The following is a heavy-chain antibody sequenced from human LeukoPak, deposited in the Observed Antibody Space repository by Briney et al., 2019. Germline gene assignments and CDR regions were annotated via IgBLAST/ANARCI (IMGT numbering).Heavy chain of an antibody. V-gene: IGHV3-23*01. CDR2: MKGTGET. Sequence: PGGSLTLSCAASGLGFSSFAMSWFRQAPARGLNWLSSMKGTGETIYADSVRGRCTLFRDGSRNTVYLQLNNLRVEDTAVYYCARASWVSTADAVRWGQGTVATVSS. CDR3: ARASWVSTADAVR. CDR1: GLGFSSFA. D-gene: IGHD3-16*01. J-gene: IGHJ4*02.